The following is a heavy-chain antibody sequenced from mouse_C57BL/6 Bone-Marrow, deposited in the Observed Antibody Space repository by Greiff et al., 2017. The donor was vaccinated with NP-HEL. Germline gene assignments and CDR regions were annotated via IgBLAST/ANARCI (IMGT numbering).Heavy chain of an antibody. CDR1: GYTFTDYY. CDR3: ARSFHDYDAGYYAMDY. D-gene: IGHD2-4*01. V-gene: IGHV1-76*01. CDR2: IYPGSGNT. Sequence: VQLQQSGAELVRPGASVKLSCKASGYTFTDYYINWVKQRAGQGLEWIARIYPGSGNTYYNEKFKGKATLTAEKSSSTAYMQLSSLTSEDSAVYFCARSFHDYDAGYYAMDYWGQGTSVTVSS. J-gene: IGHJ4*01.